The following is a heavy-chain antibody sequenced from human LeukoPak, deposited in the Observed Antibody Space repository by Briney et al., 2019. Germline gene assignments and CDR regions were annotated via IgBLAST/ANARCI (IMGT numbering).Heavy chain of an antibody. CDR2: IIGSGDST. Sequence: GGSLRLSCAASVLPLWRCNIRGVRRARGRGLEWGSCIIGSGDSTYYADSVRGRFTISRDNSKNTLHVQINTLRGGDTAVYLFAKDDDDLLDVLAIWGQGTMVTVSS. J-gene: IGHJ3*02. CDR1: VLPLWRCN. D-gene: IGHD3-3*01. V-gene: IGHV3-23*01. CDR3: AKDDDDLLDVLAI.